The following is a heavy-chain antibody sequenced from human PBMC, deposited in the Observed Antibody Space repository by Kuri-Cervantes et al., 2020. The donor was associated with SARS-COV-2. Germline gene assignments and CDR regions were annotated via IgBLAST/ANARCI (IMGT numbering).Heavy chain of an antibody. D-gene: IGHD2-2*01. Sequence: ASVKVSCKASGYTFISYGISWVRQAPGQGLEWLGWISAYNTHTKYAQRVQGRVTMTTDTTTSTAYMELRGLRSDDTAVYYCARDPSRCYRTSCFIDVFDYWGPGTLVTVSS. J-gene: IGHJ4*02. CDR1: GYTFISYG. CDR2: ISAYNTHT. V-gene: IGHV1-18*01. CDR3: ARDPSRCYRTSCFIDVFDY.